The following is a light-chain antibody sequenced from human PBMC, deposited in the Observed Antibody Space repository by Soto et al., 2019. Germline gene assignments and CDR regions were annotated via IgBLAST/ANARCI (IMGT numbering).Light chain of an antibody. J-gene: IGKJ4*01. CDR3: QQYNNLPLT. CDR2: DAS. CDR1: QDISTY. Sequence: DIQMTQSPSSLSASAGDRVTLTCQASQDISTYLNWYQQKPGKAPKLLIYDASNLESGVPSRFSGSGSGTDFTFTISSLQPEDIATYYCQQYNNLPLTFGRGTKVEIK. V-gene: IGKV1-33*01.